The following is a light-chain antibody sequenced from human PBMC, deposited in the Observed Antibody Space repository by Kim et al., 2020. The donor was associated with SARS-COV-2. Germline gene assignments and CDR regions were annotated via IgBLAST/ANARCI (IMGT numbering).Light chain of an antibody. Sequence: EIVMTQSPVTLSVSPGERATLSCRASQSVSSNLAWYQQKPGQAPRLLVYAASTRATDIPARFSGSGSGTEFTLTISSLQSEDVAIYYCKQYTNWPQTFGQGTKVDIK. CDR2: AAS. CDR3: KQYTNWPQT. V-gene: IGKV3-15*01. J-gene: IGKJ1*01. CDR1: QSVSSN.